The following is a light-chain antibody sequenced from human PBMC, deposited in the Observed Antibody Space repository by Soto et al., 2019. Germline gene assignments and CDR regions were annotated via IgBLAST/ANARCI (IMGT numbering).Light chain of an antibody. J-gene: IGKJ1*01. Sequence: DIVLTRSPGTLSLSPGERATLSCRTSQSVSSNYLAWYQQKPGQAPRLLIYGASTRATGIPDRFSGSGSGADFTLTISRLEPEDFAVYYCQQYGTSFWTFGQGTKVEIK. CDR1: QSVSSNY. CDR2: GAS. V-gene: IGKV3-20*01. CDR3: QQYGTSFWT.